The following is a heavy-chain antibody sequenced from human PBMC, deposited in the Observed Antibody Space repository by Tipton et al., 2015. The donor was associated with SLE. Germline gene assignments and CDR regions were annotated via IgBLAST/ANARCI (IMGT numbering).Heavy chain of an antibody. V-gene: IGHV1-18*01. Sequence: QLVQSGAEVKKPGASVKVSCKASGYTFTSYGISWVRQAPGQGLEWMGWISAYNGNTNYAQKLQGRVTMTTDTSTSTAYMELRSLRSDDTAVYYGARVGGGVPAATIAAAQTYPDYWGQGTLVTVSS. CDR1: GYTFTSYG. J-gene: IGHJ4*02. CDR2: ISAYNGNT. D-gene: IGHD2-2*01. CDR3: ARVGGGVPAATIAAAQTYPDY.